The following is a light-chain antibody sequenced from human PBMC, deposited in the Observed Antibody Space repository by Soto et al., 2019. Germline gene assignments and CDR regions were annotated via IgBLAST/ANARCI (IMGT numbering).Light chain of an antibody. J-gene: IGKJ4*01. V-gene: IGKV3-15*01. Sequence: EIVMTHSPATLSVSPGERVTLSCRASQSVSSNLAWYQQKPGQAPRLLIYGASTRVTGIPARFSGSGSGTEFTLTISSLQSEDFAVYCCQQHNNWHFGGGTKVEIK. CDR2: GAS. CDR1: QSVSSN. CDR3: QQHNNWH.